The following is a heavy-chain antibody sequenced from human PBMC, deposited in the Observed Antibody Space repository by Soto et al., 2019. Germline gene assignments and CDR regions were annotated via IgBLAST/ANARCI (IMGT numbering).Heavy chain of an antibody. CDR3: ATLRFCTSSSCYGREGGY. D-gene: IGHD2-2*01. Sequence: EVQLLESGGGLVQPGGSLRLSCAASGFTFSSYGMSWVRQVPGKGLEWVSAISGTSTNTYYANSVEGRFTISRDNSKNTLYLQMNRMRADDAAVYDCATLRFCTSSSCYGREGGYWGQGTLVTVSS. J-gene: IGHJ4*02. CDR1: GFTFSSYG. CDR2: ISGTSTNT. V-gene: IGHV3-23*01.